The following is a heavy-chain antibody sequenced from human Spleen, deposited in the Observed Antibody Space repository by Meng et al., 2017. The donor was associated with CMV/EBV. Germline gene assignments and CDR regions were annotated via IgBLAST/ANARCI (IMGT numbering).Heavy chain of an antibody. J-gene: IGHJ4*02. CDR1: GYNFTTYC. V-gene: IGHV5-51*01. CDR3: ARVPVRYSPFDY. CDR2: IYPGDSDT. Sequence: SCTGSGYNFTTYCIGWVRQMPGKGLEWMGIIYPGDSDTRYSPSFQGQVTISADKSITTAYLQWNSLKASDTAMYYCARVPVRYSPFDYWGQGTLVTVSS. D-gene: IGHD1-1*01.